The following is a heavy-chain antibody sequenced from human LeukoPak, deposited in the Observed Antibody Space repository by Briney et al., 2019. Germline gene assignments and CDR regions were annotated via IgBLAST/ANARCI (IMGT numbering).Heavy chain of an antibody. D-gene: IGHD6-19*01. Sequence: SQTLSLTCTVSGGSISSSSYYWGWIRQPPGKGLEWIGSIYYSGSTYYNPSLKSRVTISVDTSKNQFSLKLSSVTAADTAVYYCARVSGGWYNVDLTLDYWGQGTLVTVSS. CDR3: ARVSGGWYNVDLTLDY. V-gene: IGHV4-39*07. CDR1: GGSISSSSYY. CDR2: IYYSGST. J-gene: IGHJ4*02.